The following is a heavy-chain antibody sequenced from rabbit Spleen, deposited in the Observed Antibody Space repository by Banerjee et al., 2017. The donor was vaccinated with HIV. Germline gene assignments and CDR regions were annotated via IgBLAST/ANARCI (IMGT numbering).Heavy chain of an antibody. CDR2: IYVNSGSS. V-gene: IGHV1S40*01. CDR1: GFSFSSGYD. Sequence: QQLVESGGGLVKPGASLTLTCKASGFSFSSGYDMCWVRQAPGKGLELVGCIYVNSGSSWYASWVNGRFTISKTSSTTVTLQLNSLTAADTATYFCARAPYINYGYKSDLWGPGTLVTVS. CDR3: ARAPYINYGYKSDL. D-gene: IGHD6-1*01. J-gene: IGHJ4*01.